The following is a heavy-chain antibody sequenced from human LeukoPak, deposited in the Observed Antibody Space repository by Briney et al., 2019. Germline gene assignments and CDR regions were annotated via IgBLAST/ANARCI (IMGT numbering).Heavy chain of an antibody. V-gene: IGHV3-20*04. J-gene: IGHJ6*03. CDR3: ARGPLYYYYYMDV. CDR1: GFTFDDYG. CDR2: INWNGGST. Sequence: GGSLRLACAASGFTFDDYGMSWVRQAPGKVLEWVSGINWNGGSTGYADSVKGRFTISRDNAKNSLYLQMNSLRAEDTALYYCARGPLYYYYYMDVWGKGTTVTVSS.